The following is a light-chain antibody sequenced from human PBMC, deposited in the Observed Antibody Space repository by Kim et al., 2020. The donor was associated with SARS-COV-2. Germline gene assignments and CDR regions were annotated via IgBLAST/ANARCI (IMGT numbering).Light chain of an antibody. CDR3: QSADTTSTSVL. J-gene: IGLJ2*01. V-gene: IGLV3-25*03. Sequence: SYELTQPPSVSLSPGQTARITCSGDALSNQYSYWYQQKPGQAPVLTIYKDVERPSGIPERFSGSTSGTTVTLTIIAVQAEDEADYYCQSADTTSTSVLFGGGTQLTVL. CDR1: ALSNQY. CDR2: KDV.